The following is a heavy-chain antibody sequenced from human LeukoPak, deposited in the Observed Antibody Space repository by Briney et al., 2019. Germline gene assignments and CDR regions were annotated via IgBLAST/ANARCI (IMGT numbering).Heavy chain of an antibody. J-gene: IGHJ4*02. CDR3: ARSTPVAGTIAYDY. V-gene: IGHV1-2*06. CDR1: GYTFTGYY. D-gene: IGHD6-19*01. Sequence: APVKVSCKASGYTFTGYYMHWVRQAPGQGLEWMGRINPNSGGTNYAQKFQGRVTMTRDTSISTAYMELSRLRSDDTAVYYCARSTPVAGTIAYDYWGQGTLVTVSS. CDR2: INPNSGGT.